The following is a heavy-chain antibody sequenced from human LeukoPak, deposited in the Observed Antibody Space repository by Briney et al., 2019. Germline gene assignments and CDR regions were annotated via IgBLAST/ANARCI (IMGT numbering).Heavy chain of an antibody. V-gene: IGHV4-34*01. CDR3: ASRVGATNGDY. J-gene: IGHJ4*02. CDR2: INHSGST. CDR1: GGSFSGYY. Sequence: SETLSLTCAVYGGSFSGYYWSWIRQPPGKGLEWIGEINHSGSTNYNPSLKSRVTISVDTSKNQFSLKLSSVTAADTAAYYCASRVGATNGDYWGQGTLVTVSS. D-gene: IGHD1-26*01.